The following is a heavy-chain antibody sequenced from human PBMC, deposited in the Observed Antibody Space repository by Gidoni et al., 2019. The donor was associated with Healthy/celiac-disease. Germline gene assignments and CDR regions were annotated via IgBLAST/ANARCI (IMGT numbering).Heavy chain of an antibody. Sequence: HITLKESGPTLVKPTQTLPLTCTFSGFSLPTSEVGVGWIRQPPGKAPEWLALIYWDDDKRYSPSLKSSLTITKDTSKNRVVLTMTNMDPVDTATYYCAHRKVYGDFSLGDAFDVWGQGTMVTVSS. J-gene: IGHJ3*01. D-gene: IGHD4-17*01. V-gene: IGHV2-5*02. CDR1: GFSLPTSEVG. CDR3: AHRKVYGDFSLGDAFDV. CDR2: IYWDDDK.